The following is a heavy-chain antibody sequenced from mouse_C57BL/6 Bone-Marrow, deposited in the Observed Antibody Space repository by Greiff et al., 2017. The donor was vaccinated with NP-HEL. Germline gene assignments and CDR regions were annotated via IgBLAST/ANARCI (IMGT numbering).Heavy chain of an antibody. Sequence: VQLQQPGAELVMPGASVKLSCKASGYTFTSYWMHWVKQRPGQGLEWIGEIYPSDSYTNYNQKFKGKSTLTVDKSSSTAYMQLSSLTSEDSAVYYCARWEAYWGQGTLVTVSA. V-gene: IGHV1-69*01. J-gene: IGHJ3*01. CDR3: ARWEAY. CDR2: IYPSDSYT. CDR1: GYTFTSYW. D-gene: IGHD4-1*01.